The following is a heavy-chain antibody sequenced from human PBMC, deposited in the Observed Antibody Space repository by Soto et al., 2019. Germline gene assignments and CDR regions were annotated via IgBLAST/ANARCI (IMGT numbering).Heavy chain of an antibody. D-gene: IGHD1-1*01. Sequence: GGSLRLSCAASGFTFSSYAMSWVRQAPGKGLEWVSSISGSGGSTYYADSVKGRFTISRDNSKNTVYLQMNSLRAEDTAVYYCADIFNWRFFDYWGQGTLVTVSS. CDR1: GFTFSSYA. J-gene: IGHJ4*02. CDR2: ISGSGGST. V-gene: IGHV3-23*01. CDR3: ADIFNWRFFDY.